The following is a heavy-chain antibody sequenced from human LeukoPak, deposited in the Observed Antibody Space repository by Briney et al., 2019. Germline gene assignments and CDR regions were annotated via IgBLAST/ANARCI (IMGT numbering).Heavy chain of an antibody. V-gene: IGHV1-2*02. CDR1: GYTFTGYY. D-gene: IGHD1-26*01. Sequence: ASVKVSCTASGYTFTGYYMHWVRQAPGQGLEWMGWINPNSGGTNYAQKFQGRVTMTRDTSISTAYMELSRLRSDDTAVYYCARGRYSESPFDYWGQGTLVTVSS. J-gene: IGHJ4*02. CDR3: ARGRYSESPFDY. CDR2: INPNSGGT.